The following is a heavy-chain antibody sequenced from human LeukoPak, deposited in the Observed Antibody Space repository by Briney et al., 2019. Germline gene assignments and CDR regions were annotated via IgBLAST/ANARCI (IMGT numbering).Heavy chain of an antibody. D-gene: IGHD1-7*01. CDR1: GGTFSSYA. J-gene: IGHJ4*02. Sequence: ASVKVSCKASGGTFSSYAISWVRQATGQGLEWMGWMNPNSGNTGYAQKFQGRVTMTRNTSISTAYMELSSLRSEDTAVYYCARGFRRAGTTSRWGYWGQGTLVTVSS. CDR2: MNPNSGNT. CDR3: ARGFRRAGTTSRWGY. V-gene: IGHV1-8*02.